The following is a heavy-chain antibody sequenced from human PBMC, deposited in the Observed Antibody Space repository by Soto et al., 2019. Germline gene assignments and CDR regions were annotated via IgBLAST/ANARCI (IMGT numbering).Heavy chain of an antibody. CDR2: VTSKSTTI. J-gene: IGHJ5*02. CDR3: AREMGACSDSSCYPGPYDS. D-gene: IGHD3-16*01. Sequence: GGSLRLSCAASGFTFTSYSMNWVRQAPGQGLEWVSYVTSKSTTIKYADSVKGRFTVSRDNAKNSLYLQLNSLRDEDTAVYYCAREMGACSDSSCYPGPYDSWGQGTLVTVSS. CDR1: GFTFTSYS. V-gene: IGHV3-48*02.